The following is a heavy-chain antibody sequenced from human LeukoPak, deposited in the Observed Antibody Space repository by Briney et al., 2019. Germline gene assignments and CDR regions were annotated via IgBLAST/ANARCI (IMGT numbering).Heavy chain of an antibody. V-gene: IGHV4-39*01. D-gene: IGHD3-3*01. CDR1: GGSISSSSYY. J-gene: IGHJ4*02. Sequence: PSETLSLTCTVSGGSISSSSYYWGWIRQPPGKGLEWIGSIYYSGSTYYNPSLKSRVTISVDTSKKQFSLKLSSVTAADTAVYYCASCYDFWSGYCFDYWGQGTLVTVSS. CDR2: IYYSGST. CDR3: ASCYDFWSGYCFDY.